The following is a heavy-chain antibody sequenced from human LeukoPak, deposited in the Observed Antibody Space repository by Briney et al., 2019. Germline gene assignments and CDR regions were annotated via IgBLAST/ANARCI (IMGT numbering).Heavy chain of an antibody. V-gene: IGHV3-48*02. CDR2: ISSSSSSTI. CDR1: GFTFSSYS. D-gene: IGHD2-2*01. J-gene: IGHJ4*02. CDR3: ARESTGKPFDY. Sequence: PGGSLRLSCAASGFTFSSYSMNWVRQAPGKGLEWVSYISSSSSSTIYYADSVKGRFTISRDNAKNSLYLQMNSLRDEGAAVYYCARESTGKPFDYWGQGTLVTVSS.